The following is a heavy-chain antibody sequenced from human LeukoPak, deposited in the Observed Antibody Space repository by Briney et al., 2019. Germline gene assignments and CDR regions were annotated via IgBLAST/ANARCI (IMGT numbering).Heavy chain of an antibody. V-gene: IGHV3-30-3*01. J-gene: IGHJ5*02. Sequence: GGSLRLSCAASGFTFSSYAMHWVRQAPGKGLEWVAVISYDGSNKYYADSVKGRFTISRDNSKNTLYLQMSSLRAEDTAVYYCARGRGHWFDPWGQGTLVTVSS. CDR3: ARGRGHWFDP. CDR1: GFTFSSYA. CDR2: ISYDGSNK.